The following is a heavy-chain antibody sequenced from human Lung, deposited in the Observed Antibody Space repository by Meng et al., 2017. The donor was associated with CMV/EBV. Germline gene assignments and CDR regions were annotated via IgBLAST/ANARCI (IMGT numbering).Heavy chain of an antibody. J-gene: IGHJ4*02. V-gene: IGHV4-39*01. D-gene: IGHD3-10*01. Sequence: HLQLQEGGPGLVKPSETPSLTCTVSGGSISSNGYYWDWVRQPPGKGLEWIGAIYHSGSTSYNPSLQSRVTMFVDTSKNQFSLMLTSVTATDTAVYYCARRRGGSGRDCWGQGTLVTVSS. CDR3: ARRRGGSGRDC. CDR1: GGSISSNGYY. CDR2: IYHSGST.